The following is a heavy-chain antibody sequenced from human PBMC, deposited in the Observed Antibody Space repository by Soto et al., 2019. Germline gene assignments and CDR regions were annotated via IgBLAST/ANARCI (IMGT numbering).Heavy chain of an antibody. CDR2: IWYDGSNK. CDR3: ARRGAGYSSSWHRPMAEYFQH. Sequence: QVQLVESGGGVVQPGRSLRLSCAASGFTFSSYGMHWVRQAPGKGLEWVAVIWYDGSNKYYADSVKGRFTISRDNSKNTLYLQMNSLRAEDTAVYYCARRGAGYSSSWHRPMAEYFQHWGQGTLVTVSS. CDR1: GFTFSSYG. J-gene: IGHJ1*01. D-gene: IGHD6-13*01. V-gene: IGHV3-33*01.